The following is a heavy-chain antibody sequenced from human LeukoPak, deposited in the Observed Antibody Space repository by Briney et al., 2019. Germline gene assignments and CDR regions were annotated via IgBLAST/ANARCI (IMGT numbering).Heavy chain of an antibody. CDR3: ARDGTLLDYDFWSGYRADNWFDP. CDR1: GFTFSSYS. Sequence: GGSLRLSCAASGFTFSSYSMYWVRQAPGKGLEWVSYISSSSSTIYYADSVKGRFTISRDNAKNSLYLQMNSLRDEDTAVYYCARDGTLLDYDFWSGYRADNWFDPWGQGTLVTVSS. D-gene: IGHD3-3*01. J-gene: IGHJ5*02. V-gene: IGHV3-48*02. CDR2: ISSSSSTI.